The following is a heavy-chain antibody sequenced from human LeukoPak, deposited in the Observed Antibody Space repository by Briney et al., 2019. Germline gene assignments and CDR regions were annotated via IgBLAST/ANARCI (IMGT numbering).Heavy chain of an antibody. CDR2: ISAYNGNT. V-gene: IGHV1-18*01. Sequence: ASVKVSCKASGYTFTSYGISWVRQAPGQGLEWMGWISAYNGNTNYAQKLQGRVTMTTDTSTSTAYMELRSLRSDDTAVYYCARDSWAYCSGGSCYSGWFDPWGQGTLVTVSS. J-gene: IGHJ5*02. CDR1: GYTFTSYG. D-gene: IGHD2-15*01. CDR3: ARDSWAYCSGGSCYSGWFDP.